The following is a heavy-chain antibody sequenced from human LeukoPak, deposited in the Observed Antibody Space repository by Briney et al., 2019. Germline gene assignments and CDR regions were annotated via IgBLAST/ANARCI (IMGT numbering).Heavy chain of an antibody. D-gene: IGHD5-24*01. CDR3: ASRRDEAWFDP. CDR1: GGSISSGGYY. Sequence: PSETPSLTCSVSGGSISSGGYYCTWIRQHPGQGLEWIVYISYSGSTYYNPSLQSRVTISVDTSKNQFSLKLSSVTAADTAVYYCASRRDEAWFDPWGQGTVVTVSS. J-gene: IGHJ5*02. CDR2: ISYSGST. V-gene: IGHV4-31*03.